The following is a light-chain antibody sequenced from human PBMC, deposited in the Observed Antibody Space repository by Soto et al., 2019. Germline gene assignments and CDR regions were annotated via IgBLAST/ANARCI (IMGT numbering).Light chain of an antibody. Sequence: DIQMTQSPSSLSASVGDRVTITCRASQIISTYLNWYQQKPEKAPRLLIYAASILQSGVPSRFSGSGSGTDFTLTISCLQSEDFATYYCQQYYSFPLTFGGGTKVDIK. J-gene: IGKJ4*01. CDR1: QIISTY. CDR3: QQYYSFPLT. CDR2: AAS. V-gene: IGKV1-39*01.